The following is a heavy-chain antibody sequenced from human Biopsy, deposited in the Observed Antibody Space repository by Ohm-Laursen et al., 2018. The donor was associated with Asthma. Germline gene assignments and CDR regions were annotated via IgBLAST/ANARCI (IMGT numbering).Heavy chain of an antibody. J-gene: IGHJ6*02. CDR3: AKARCYYYYCDMEV. CDR1: GGTFNNYA. V-gene: IGHV1-69*01. Sequence: SSVKVSCKPSGGTFNNYAINWVRQAPGQGLEWMGGISPIFGSIAYAQKFQGRVTITADVFTSTVYMELSGLRSEDTAVLYCAKARCYYYYCDMEVWGPGTAITVSS. CDR2: ISPIFGSI.